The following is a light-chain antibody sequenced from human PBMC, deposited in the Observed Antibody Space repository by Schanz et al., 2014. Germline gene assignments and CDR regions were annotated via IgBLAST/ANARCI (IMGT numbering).Light chain of an antibody. Sequence: EIVLTQSPGTLSLSPGERATLSCRASQSVSSSYLAWYQQKPGQAPRLLIHGVSSRATGIPDRFSGSGSGTDFTLKISRVEAEDVGVYYCMQRVEFPSYTFGQGTKLEIK. CDR1: QSVSSSY. V-gene: IGKV3D-20*02. J-gene: IGKJ2*01. CDR2: GVS. CDR3: MQRVEFPSYT.